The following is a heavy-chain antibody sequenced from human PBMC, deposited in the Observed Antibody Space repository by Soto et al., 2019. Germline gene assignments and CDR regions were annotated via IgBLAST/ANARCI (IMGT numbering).Heavy chain of an antibody. CDR3: ARGRYDFWSGPHTKGTMDV. J-gene: IGHJ6*02. Sequence: QVQLVQSGAEVKKPGASVKVSCKASGYTFTSYGISWVRQAPGQGLEWMGWISAYNGNTNYAQKLQGRVTMTTDTSTSTAYMELRSLRSDDTAVYYCARGRYDFWSGPHTKGTMDVWGQGTTVTVSS. V-gene: IGHV1-18*01. D-gene: IGHD3-3*01. CDR1: GYTFTSYG. CDR2: ISAYNGNT.